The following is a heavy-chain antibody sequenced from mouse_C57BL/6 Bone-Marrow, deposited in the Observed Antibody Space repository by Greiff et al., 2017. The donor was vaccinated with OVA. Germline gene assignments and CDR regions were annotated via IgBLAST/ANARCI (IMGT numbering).Heavy chain of an antibody. D-gene: IGHD4-1*01. J-gene: IGHJ1*03. CDR2: IDPETGGT. V-gene: IGHV1-15*01. CDR3: TRNWDRTLWYFDV. CDR1: GNTFTDYE. Sequence: VQLQRSGAELVRPGASVTLSCKASGNTFTDYEMHWVKQTPVHGLEWIGAIDPETGGTAYNQKFKGKAILTADKSSSTAYMELRSLTSEDSAVYYCTRNWDRTLWYFDVWGTGTTVTVSS.